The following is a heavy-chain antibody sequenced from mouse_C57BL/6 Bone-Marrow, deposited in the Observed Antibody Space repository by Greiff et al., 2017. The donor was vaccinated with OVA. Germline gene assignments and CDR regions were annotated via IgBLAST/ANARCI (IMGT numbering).Heavy chain of an antibody. CDR3: ARGGAERDY. CDR2: INPNNGGT. V-gene: IGHV1-26*01. J-gene: IGHJ2*01. CDR1: GYTFTDYY. Sequence: VQLQQSGPELVKPGASVKISCKASGYTFTDYYMNWVKQSHGKSLEWIGDINPNNGGTSYNQKFKGKATLTVDKSSSTAYMELRSLTSEDSAVYYCARGGAERDYWGQGTTLTVSS.